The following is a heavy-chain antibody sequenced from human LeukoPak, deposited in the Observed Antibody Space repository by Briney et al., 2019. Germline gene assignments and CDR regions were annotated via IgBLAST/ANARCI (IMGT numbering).Heavy chain of an antibody. Sequence: ASVKVSCKASGYTFTNYYMHWVRHAPGQGLEWMGIINPSGGSTNYAQKFQGRVTITRDTSTSTVYMELSSLRSEDTAVYYCAREHSGYDSWGQGTLLTVSS. V-gene: IGHV1-46*01. CDR1: GYTFTNYY. J-gene: IGHJ5*02. D-gene: IGHD5-12*01. CDR3: AREHSGYDS. CDR2: INPSGGST.